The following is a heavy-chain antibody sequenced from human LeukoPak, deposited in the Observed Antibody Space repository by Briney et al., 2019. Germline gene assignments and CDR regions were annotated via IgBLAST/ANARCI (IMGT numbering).Heavy chain of an antibody. V-gene: IGHV3-23*01. Sequence: GGSLRLSCAASGFNFSNYAMTWVRQAPGKGLEWASGISGSGGDTYYADSVKGRFAISRDNSKNTLYLQMNNLRAEDTAVYYCAKGSGITIFGVVPPDYWGQGTLVTVSS. D-gene: IGHD3-3*01. CDR2: ISGSGGDT. CDR3: AKGSGITIFGVVPPDY. CDR1: GFNFSNYA. J-gene: IGHJ4*02.